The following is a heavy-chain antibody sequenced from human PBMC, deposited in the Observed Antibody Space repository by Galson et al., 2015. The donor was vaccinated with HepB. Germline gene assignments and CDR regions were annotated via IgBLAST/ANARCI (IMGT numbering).Heavy chain of an antibody. D-gene: IGHD3-10*01. CDR1: GFSLSTSGVG. CDR2: IYWDDDK. CDR3: APRELWCGEA. V-gene: IGHV2-5*02. Sequence: PALVTPTQPLTLTCTFSGFSLSTSGVGEGLIRQPPGKAPEWLAIIYWDDDKHYRQTLNSRLTITKDTSKNQVVLTMPDMDPVDSATYYWAPRELWCGEAWGQGTLVTVSS. J-gene: IGHJ5*02.